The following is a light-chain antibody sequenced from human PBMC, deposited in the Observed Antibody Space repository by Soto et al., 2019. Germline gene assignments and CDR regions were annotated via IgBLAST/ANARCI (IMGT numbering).Light chain of an antibody. CDR3: QQYGGEST. V-gene: IGKV1-5*01. Sequence: DIQMTQSPSTLSASVGDRVTITCRASQSIRTWLAWYQQGPRKAPRLLIYEASTLQRGVPSRFSGSGSGTEFTLTITSLLPEDVATYYCQQYGGESTFGQGTKVDI. CDR1: QSIRTW. CDR2: EAS. J-gene: IGKJ1*01.